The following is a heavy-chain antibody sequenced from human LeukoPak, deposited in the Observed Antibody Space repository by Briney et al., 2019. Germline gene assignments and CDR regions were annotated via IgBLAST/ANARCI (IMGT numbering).Heavy chain of an antibody. V-gene: IGHV4-4*07. J-gene: IGHJ3*02. D-gene: IGHD2-2*02. CDR1: GGTVSCYY. CDR3: ARAAYCSSTSCYRTDAFDI. Sequence: PSDTLSLTCPALGGTVSCYYWSWIRQPAGKGLERIGRIYTSGCTNYNPSLKSRVTMSVDTSKNQFSLKLSSVTAAETAVYYCARAAYCSSTSCYRTDAFDIWGEGAMVTVSS. CDR2: IYTSGCT.